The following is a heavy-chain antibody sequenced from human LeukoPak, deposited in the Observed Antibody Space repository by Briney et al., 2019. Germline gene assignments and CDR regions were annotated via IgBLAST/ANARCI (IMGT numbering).Heavy chain of an antibody. CDR3: ARAGRVGQMVYASF. CDR2: INPNSGGT. D-gene: IGHD2-8*01. CDR1: GYTFTGYY. J-gene: IGHJ4*02. V-gene: IGHV1-2*02. Sequence: ASVKVSCKASGYTFTGYYMHWVRQAPGQGLEWMGWINPNSGGTNYAQKLQGRGTMTRDTSISTAYMELSRMRSDDTAVYYCARAGRVGQMVYASFWGQGPLVTVSS.